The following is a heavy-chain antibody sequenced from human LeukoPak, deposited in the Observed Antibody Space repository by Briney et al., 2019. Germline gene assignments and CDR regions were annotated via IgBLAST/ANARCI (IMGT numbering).Heavy chain of an antibody. CDR3: ARGVLGYCSGGSCYSLQFDI. CDR2: IYTSGST. V-gene: IGHV4-4*07. CDR1: GGSISSYY. J-gene: IGHJ3*02. D-gene: IGHD2-15*01. Sequence: PSETLSLTCTVSGGSISSYYWSWIRQPPGKGLEWIGRIYTSGSTNYNPSLKSRVTMSVDTSKNQFSLKLSSVTAADTAVYYCARGVLGYCSGGSCYSLQFDIWGQGTMVTVSS.